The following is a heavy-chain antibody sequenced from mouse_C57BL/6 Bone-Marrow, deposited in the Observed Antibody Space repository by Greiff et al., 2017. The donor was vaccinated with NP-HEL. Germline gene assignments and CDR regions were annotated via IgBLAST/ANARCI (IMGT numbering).Heavy chain of an antibody. V-gene: IGHV5-17*01. D-gene: IGHD1-1*01. CDR2: ISSGSSTI. Sequence: EVKVEESGGGLVKPGGSLKLSCAASGFTFSDYGMHWVRQAPEKGLEWVAYISSGSSTIYYADTVKGRFTISRDNAKNTLFLQMTCLRSEYTAMYYCARQYGSSYDGFAYWGQGTLITVSA. CDR1: GFTFSDYG. CDR3: ARQYGSSYDGFAY. J-gene: IGHJ3*01.